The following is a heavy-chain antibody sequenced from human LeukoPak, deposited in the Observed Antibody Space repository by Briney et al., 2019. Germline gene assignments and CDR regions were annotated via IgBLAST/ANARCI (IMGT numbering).Heavy chain of an antibody. D-gene: IGHD6-13*01. V-gene: IGHV1-69*05. J-gene: IGHJ5*02. CDR1: GGTFSSYA. CDR3: VRGPMLTIAAAGPNWFDP. CDR2: IIPIFGTA. Sequence: SVKVSCKASGGTFSSYAISWVRQAPGQGLEWMGGIIPIFGTANYAQKFQGRVTITTDESTSTAYMELSSLRSEDTAVYYCVRGPMLTIAAAGPNWFDPWGQGTLVTVSS.